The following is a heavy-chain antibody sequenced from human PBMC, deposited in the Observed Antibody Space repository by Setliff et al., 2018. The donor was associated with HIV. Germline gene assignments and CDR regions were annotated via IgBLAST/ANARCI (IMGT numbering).Heavy chain of an antibody. D-gene: IGHD6-19*01. J-gene: IGHJ3*02. Sequence: SETLSLTCTIPGGSISNSDYYWGWIRRPPGKGLEWIGSIYYSGTTYYNASLKSRVTMSVDTSKNQFFLKLNSVTAADTAVYYCARRGGIAVAGRGVTRGFDIWGQGTSVTVSS. CDR3: ARRGGIAVAGRGVTRGFDI. CDR2: IYYSGTT. CDR1: GGSISNSDYY. V-gene: IGHV4-39*01.